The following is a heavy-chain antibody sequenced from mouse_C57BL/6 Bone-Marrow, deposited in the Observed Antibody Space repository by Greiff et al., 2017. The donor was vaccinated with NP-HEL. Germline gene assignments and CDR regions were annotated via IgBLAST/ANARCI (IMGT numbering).Heavy chain of an antibody. D-gene: IGHD1-1*01. CDR3: ARSVYYYGSPFDY. V-gene: IGHV1-69*01. CDR2: IDPSDSYT. Sequence: QVQLQQPGAELVMPGASVKLSCKASGYTFTSYWMHWVKQRPGQGLEWIGEIDPSDSYTNYNQKFKGQSTLTVDKSSSTAYMQLSSLTSEDSAVYYCARSVYYYGSPFDYWGQGTTLTVSS. CDR1: GYTFTSYW. J-gene: IGHJ2*01.